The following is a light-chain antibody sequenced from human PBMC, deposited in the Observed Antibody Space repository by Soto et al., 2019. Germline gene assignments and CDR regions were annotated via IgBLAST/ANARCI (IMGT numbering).Light chain of an antibody. Sequence: DIQMTQSPATLSASVGDRVTITCRASQSINSWVAWFQQKPGKAPKVLIYDASTLESGVPSRFSGSGSGTEFTLTIDSLQPGDVATYYCQRYNAFSQTFGQGTKVEI. J-gene: IGKJ1*01. CDR2: DAS. CDR1: QSINSW. CDR3: QRYNAFSQT. V-gene: IGKV1-5*01.